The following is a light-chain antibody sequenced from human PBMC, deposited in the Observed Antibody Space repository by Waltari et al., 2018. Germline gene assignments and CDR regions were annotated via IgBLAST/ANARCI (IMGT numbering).Light chain of an antibody. J-gene: IGKJ2*01. CDR1: QSISSY. Sequence: DIQMTQSPSSLSASVGDRVIITCRASQSISSYLNWYQQKPGKAPKLLIYAASSLQSGVQSRFSGSGSGTDFTLTISSLQPDDFATYYCQQSYSSPHTFGQGTKLEIK. V-gene: IGKV1-39*01. CDR2: AAS. CDR3: QQSYSSPHT.